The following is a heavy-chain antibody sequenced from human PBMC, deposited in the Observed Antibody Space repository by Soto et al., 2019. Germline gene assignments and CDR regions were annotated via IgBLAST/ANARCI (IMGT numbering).Heavy chain of an antibody. CDR1: GYPFSSYG. CDR2: FSAYNGIT. D-gene: IGHD3-10*01. V-gene: IGHV1-18*01. J-gene: IGHJ5*02. Sequence: QVQLVQSGPEVKKSGASVKVSCKASGYPFSSYGITWVRQAPGQGRERMGWFSAYNGITDYAERLQGRVTMTTYTSPSTGYKEMSSLRSDDTALYSCERDTGSGLGVPSGSFDPWGQGTLVTVSS. CDR3: ERDTGSGLGVPSGSFDP.